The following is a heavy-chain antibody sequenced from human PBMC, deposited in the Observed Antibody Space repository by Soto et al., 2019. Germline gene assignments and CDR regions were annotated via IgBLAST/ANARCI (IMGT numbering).Heavy chain of an antibody. Sequence: SETLSLTCAVSGYSISSGYYWGWIRQPPGKGLEWIGSIYHSGSTYYNPSLKSRVTISVDTSKNQFSLKLSSVTAADTAVYYCAGPRITVTTDHYYYYGMDVWGQGTTVTVSS. CDR1: GYSISSGYY. J-gene: IGHJ6*02. CDR2: IYHSGST. D-gene: IGHD4-17*01. CDR3: AGPRITVTTDHYYYYGMDV. V-gene: IGHV4-38-2*01.